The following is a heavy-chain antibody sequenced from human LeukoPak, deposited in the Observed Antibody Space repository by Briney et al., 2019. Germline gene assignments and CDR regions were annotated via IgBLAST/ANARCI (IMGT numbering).Heavy chain of an antibody. CDR2: IYHGGST. V-gene: IGHV4-38-2*02. D-gene: IGHD3-9*01. CDR1: GGSINSDY. Sequence: SETLSLNCTVSGGSINSDYWSWIRQPPGKGLEWIGTIYHGGSTYYNPSLESRVTISLDTSKNHFSLNLTSVTAADTAMYYCARVAERTWLPYDAAFDIWGLGTMVTVSS. J-gene: IGHJ3*02. CDR3: ARVAERTWLPYDAAFDI.